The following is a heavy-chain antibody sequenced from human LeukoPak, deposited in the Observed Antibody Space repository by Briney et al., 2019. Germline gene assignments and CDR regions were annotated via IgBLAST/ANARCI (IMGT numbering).Heavy chain of an antibody. CDR2: IHHSGRT. Sequence: SETLSLTCDVSGYSISSGYYWGWVRQPLGKGLEWIANIHHSGRTYYNPSLKSRVTISVDLSKNQFSLKLNSVTAADTAVYHCTRETIRFCSDTDCLQGEFWGQGALVTVSS. J-gene: IGHJ4*02. CDR3: TRETIRFCSDTDCLQGEF. D-gene: IGHD3-3*01. CDR1: GYSISSGYY. V-gene: IGHV4-38-2*02.